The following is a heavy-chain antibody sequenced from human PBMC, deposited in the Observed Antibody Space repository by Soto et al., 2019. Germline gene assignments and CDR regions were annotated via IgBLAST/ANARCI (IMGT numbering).Heavy chain of an antibody. D-gene: IGHD3-3*01. Sequence: QVQLVQSGAEVKKPGSSVKVSCKASGGTFSSYAISWVRQAPGQGLEWMGGIIPIFGTANYAQKFQGRVMITADESTSTAYMELSSLRSEDTAVYYCARERGYYDFWSGYSNYYYGMDVWGQGTTVTVSS. CDR2: IIPIFGTA. CDR3: ARERGYYDFWSGYSNYYYGMDV. V-gene: IGHV1-69*01. J-gene: IGHJ6*02. CDR1: GGTFSSYA.